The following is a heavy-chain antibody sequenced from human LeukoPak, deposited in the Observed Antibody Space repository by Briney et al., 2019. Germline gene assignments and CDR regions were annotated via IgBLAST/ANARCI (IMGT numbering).Heavy chain of an antibody. CDR1: GFTFSGSA. Sequence: GGSLRLSCAASGFTFSGSAMHWVRQASGKGLEWVGRIRSKANSYATAYAASVKGRFTIFRDDSKNTAHLQMNSLKTEDTAVYYCTRPYSSGNYWGQGTLVTVSS. CDR3: TRPYSSGNY. CDR2: IRSKANSYAT. J-gene: IGHJ4*02. V-gene: IGHV3-73*01. D-gene: IGHD6-19*01.